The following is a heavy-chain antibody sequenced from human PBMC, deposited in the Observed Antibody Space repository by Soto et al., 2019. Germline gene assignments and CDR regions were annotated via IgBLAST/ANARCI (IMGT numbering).Heavy chain of an antibody. CDR2: INPSGGST. CDR3: ARGPRITIFGEVIMVDY. D-gene: IGHD3-3*01. J-gene: IGHJ4*01. V-gene: IGHV1-46*01. CDR1: GYTFTSYY. Sequence: GASVKVSCKASGYTFTSYYMHWVRQAPGQGLEWMGIINPSGGSTSYAQKFQGRVTMTRDTSPSTVYMELSSLRSEDTAVYYCARGPRITIFGEVIMVDYCAQRTPVTVSA.